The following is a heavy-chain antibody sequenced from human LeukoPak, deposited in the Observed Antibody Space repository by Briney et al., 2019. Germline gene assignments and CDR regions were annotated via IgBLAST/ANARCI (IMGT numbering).Heavy chain of an antibody. J-gene: IGHJ3*02. CDR2: IIPIFGTV. Sequence: ASVKVSCKASGGTFSSYAISWVRQAPGQGLEWMGGIIPIFGTVNYAQKFQGRVTITTDESTSTAYMELSSLRSEDTAVYYCARLYCSSTSCYGYGAFDIWGQGTMVTVSS. D-gene: IGHD2-2*01. CDR3: ARLYCSSTSCYGYGAFDI. CDR1: GGTFSSYA. V-gene: IGHV1-69*05.